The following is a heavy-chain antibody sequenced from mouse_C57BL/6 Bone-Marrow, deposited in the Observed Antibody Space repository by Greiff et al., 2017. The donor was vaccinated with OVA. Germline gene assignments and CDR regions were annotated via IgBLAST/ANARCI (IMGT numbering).Heavy chain of an antibody. Sequence: QVQLQQSGAELARPGASVKMSCKASGYTFTSYTMHWVKQRPGQGLEWMGYINPSSGYTKYNQKFKDKATLTADKSSSTAYMQLSSLTSEDSAVYYCARGDYGSPHYAMDYWGQGTSVTVSS. V-gene: IGHV1-4*01. CDR1: GYTFTSYT. CDR3: ARGDYGSPHYAMDY. J-gene: IGHJ4*01. CDR2: INPSSGYT. D-gene: IGHD1-1*01.